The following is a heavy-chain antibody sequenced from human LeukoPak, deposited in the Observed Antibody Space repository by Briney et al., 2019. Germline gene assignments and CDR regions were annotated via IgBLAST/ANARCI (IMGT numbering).Heavy chain of an antibody. J-gene: IGHJ4*02. V-gene: IGHV4-59*08. CDR3: ASTRTTDTAMVKGFDY. CDR2: IYYSGST. D-gene: IGHD5-18*01. CDR1: GGSISTYY. Sequence: SETLSLTCTVSGGSISTYYWSWIRQPPGKGLEWIGYIYYSGSTNYNPSLKSRVTISVDTSKNQFSLKLSSVTAADTAVYYCASTRTTDTAMVKGFDYWGQGTLVTVSS.